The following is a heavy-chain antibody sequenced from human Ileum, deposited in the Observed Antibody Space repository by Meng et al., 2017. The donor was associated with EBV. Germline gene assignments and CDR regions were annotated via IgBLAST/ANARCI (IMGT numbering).Heavy chain of an antibody. CDR3: ARLDSSGYYFGGWFDP. D-gene: IGHD3-22*01. V-gene: IGHV4-4*02. Sequence: GPLRGPGQRLVKPSGTVSLTCAVSGGSIISSKWWSWVRQSPGTGLEWIGEIYHHGTTNYNPSLKSRVTISVDTSKNKFFLNLTSLTAADTAVYYCARLDSSGYYFGGWFDPWGHGILVTVSS. CDR2: IYHHGTT. J-gene: IGHJ5*02. CDR1: GGSIISSKW.